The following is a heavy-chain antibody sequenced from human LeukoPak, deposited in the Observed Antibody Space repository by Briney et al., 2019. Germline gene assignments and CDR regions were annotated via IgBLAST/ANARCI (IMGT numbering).Heavy chain of an antibody. CDR3: ARDVAPRPYYYMDV. CDR2: ISGSGDSP. V-gene: IGHV3-23*01. D-gene: IGHD6-6*01. CDR1: GFTFSSYW. Sequence: GGSLRLSCAASGFTFSSYWMSWVRQAPGKGLEWVSAISGSGDSPYYADSVKGRFTISRDNSKNTLFLQMTSLRAEDTAVYYCARDVAPRPYYYMDVWGRGTTVTVSS. J-gene: IGHJ6*03.